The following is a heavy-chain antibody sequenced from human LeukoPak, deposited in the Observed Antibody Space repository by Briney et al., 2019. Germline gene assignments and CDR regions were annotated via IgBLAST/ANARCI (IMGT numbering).Heavy chain of an antibody. CDR3: ARDDDFWSGYYDY. Sequence: PGGSLRLSCAASGFTFSSYSMNWVRQAPGEGLEWVSSISSSSSYIYYADSVKGRFTISRDNAKNSLYLQMNSLRAEDTAVYYCARDDDFWSGYYDYWGQGTLVTVSS. V-gene: IGHV3-21*01. CDR2: ISSSSSYI. D-gene: IGHD3-3*01. J-gene: IGHJ4*02. CDR1: GFTFSSYS.